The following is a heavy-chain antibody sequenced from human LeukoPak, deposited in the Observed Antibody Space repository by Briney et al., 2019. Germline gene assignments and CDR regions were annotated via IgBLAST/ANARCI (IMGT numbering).Heavy chain of an antibody. D-gene: IGHD3-16*01. CDR3: ARRGTTCPHNWFDS. CDR1: RFIFSNYG. V-gene: IGHV3-23*01. J-gene: IGHJ5*01. Sequence: PGGSLRLSCVASRFIFSNYGMTWVRQAPGRGLEWGSGMGGSDDRIEYARSLRGRFAISRDNSKNTLYLQMNSLRAEDSAVYFCARRGTTCPHNWFDSWGQGKLVTVSS. CDR2: MGGSDDRI.